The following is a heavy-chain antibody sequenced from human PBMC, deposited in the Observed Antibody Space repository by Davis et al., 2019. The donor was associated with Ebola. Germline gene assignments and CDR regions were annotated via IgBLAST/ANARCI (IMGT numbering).Heavy chain of an antibody. D-gene: IGHD3-3*01. CDR1: GFTFSSYT. CDR2: ISSSSLTT. CDR3: ARLFGVIPVFDY. J-gene: IGHJ4*02. V-gene: IGHV3-48*02. Sequence: GESLKISRVASGFTFSSYTMNWVRQAPGKGLEWLSYISSSSLTTYSADSVKGRFTVSRDNAKNSLYLEMNSLRDEDTAVYYCARLFGVIPVFDYWGQGTLVTVSS.